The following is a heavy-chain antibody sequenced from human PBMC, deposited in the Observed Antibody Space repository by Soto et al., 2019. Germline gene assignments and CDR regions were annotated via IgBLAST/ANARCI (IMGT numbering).Heavy chain of an antibody. Sequence: SGPTLVNPTQTLTLTCTFSGFSLSTSGVGVGRIRQPPGKALECLALIYWNDEKRYSPSLKSRLTITKDTSKNQVVLTMTNMDPVDSATFYCARLYYYDSSGYYYFDYWGQGTLVTVSS. D-gene: IGHD3-22*01. CDR2: IYWNDEK. J-gene: IGHJ4*02. CDR1: GFSLSTSGVG. CDR3: ARLYYYDSSGYYYFDY. V-gene: IGHV2-5*01.